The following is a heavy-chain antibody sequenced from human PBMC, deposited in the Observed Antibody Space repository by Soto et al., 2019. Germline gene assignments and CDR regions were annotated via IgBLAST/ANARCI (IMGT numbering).Heavy chain of an antibody. V-gene: IGHV1-24*01. D-gene: IGHD4-17*01. CDR3: ATAPYGDYVSFDY. J-gene: IGHJ4*02. CDR1: GYTITELS. CDR2: FDPEDGET. Sequence: ASVKVSCKVSGYTITELSMHWVRLAPGKGLEWMGGFDPEDGETIYAQKFQGRVTMTEDTSTDTAYMELSSLRSEDTAVYYCATAPYGDYVSFDYWGQGTLVTVSS.